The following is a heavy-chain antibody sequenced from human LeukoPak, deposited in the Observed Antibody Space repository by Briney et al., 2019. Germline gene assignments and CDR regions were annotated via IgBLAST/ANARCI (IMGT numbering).Heavy chain of an antibody. CDR1: GGSFSGDY. CDR3: ARDTLHYFDY. CDR2: INHSGST. J-gene: IGHJ4*02. V-gene: IGHV4-34*01. Sequence: PSETLSLTCAVYGGSFSGDYWNWIRQPPGKGLEWIGEINHSGSTNYNPSLKSRVTISVDTSKNQFSLKLSSVTAADTAVYYCARDTLHYFDYWGQGTLVTVSS. D-gene: IGHD2-2*02.